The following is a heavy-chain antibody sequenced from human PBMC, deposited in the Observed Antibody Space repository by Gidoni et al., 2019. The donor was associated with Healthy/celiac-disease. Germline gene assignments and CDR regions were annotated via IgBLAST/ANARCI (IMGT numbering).Heavy chain of an antibody. J-gene: IGHJ3*02. CDR3: ARDFPQKGDAFDI. V-gene: IGHV3-7*03. Sequence: EVQLVESGGGLVQPGGSLRLSCASSGFTFSSYWMSWVRQAPGKGLEWVANIKQDGREKYYVDSVKGRFTISRDNAKNSLYLQMNSLRAEDTAVYYCARDFPQKGDAFDIWGQGTMVTVSS. CDR1: GFTFSSYW. CDR2: IKQDGREK.